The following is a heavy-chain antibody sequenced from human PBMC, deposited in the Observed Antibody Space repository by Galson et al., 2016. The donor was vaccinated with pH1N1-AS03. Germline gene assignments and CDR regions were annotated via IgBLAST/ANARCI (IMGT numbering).Heavy chain of an antibody. CDR1: GGSISSHY. CDR3: ARHEYGDYVGWFDP. Sequence: ETLSLTCTVSGGSISSHYWNWIRQPPGKGLEWIGYINYSGSTTYNPSLKSRVTISVDTSKNQFSLKLSSVTAADTAVYYCARHEYGDYVGWFDPWGQGTLVTVSS. J-gene: IGHJ5*02. CDR2: INYSGST. D-gene: IGHD4-17*01. V-gene: IGHV4-59*11.